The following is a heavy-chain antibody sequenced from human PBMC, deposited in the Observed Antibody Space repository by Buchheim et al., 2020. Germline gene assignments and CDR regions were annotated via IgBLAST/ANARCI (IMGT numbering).Heavy chain of an antibody. CDR2: IKSKTDGGTT. J-gene: IGHJ2*01. D-gene: IGHD4-17*01. V-gene: IGHV3-15*07. Sequence: EVQLVESGGGLVKPGGSLRLSCAASGFTFSNAWMNWVRQAPVKGLEWVGRIKSKTDGGTTDYAAPVKGRFTISRDESKNTLYLQMNSLKTEDTAVYYCTTFSHDYGDYVYRYFDLWGRGTL. CDR1: GFTFSNAW. CDR3: TTFSHDYGDYVYRYFDL.